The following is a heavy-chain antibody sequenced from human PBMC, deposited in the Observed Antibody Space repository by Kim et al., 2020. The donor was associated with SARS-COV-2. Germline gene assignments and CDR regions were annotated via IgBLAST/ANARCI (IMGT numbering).Heavy chain of an antibody. Sequence: GGSLRLSCAASGFTFSIYAMSWVRQAPGKGLEWVSATSGSGGSTYYADSVKGRFTISRDNSKNTLYLQMNSLRAEDTAVYYCAKEMGAGYDYVWGSYRLQSTYFDYWGQGTLVTVSS. D-gene: IGHD3-16*02. CDR1: GFTFSIYA. V-gene: IGHV3-23*01. CDR3: AKEMGAGYDYVWGSYRLQSTYFDY. J-gene: IGHJ4*02. CDR2: TSGSGGST.